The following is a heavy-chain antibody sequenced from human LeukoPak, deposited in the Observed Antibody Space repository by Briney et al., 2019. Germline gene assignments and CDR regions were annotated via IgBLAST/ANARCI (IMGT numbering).Heavy chain of an antibody. CDR2: VNHSGYT. CDR3: ARMTTGHDY. V-gene: IGHV4-34*01. D-gene: IGHD4-17*01. CDR1: GTSFTSYY. J-gene: IGHJ4*02. Sequence: KPSETLSLTFGVSGTSFTSYYWSWIRQTPGEGLEWIGEVNHSGYTNMNPSLKSRVTISVDTSKNQFSLMMTSVTAADTAVYFCARMTTGHDYWGQGTLVTVSS.